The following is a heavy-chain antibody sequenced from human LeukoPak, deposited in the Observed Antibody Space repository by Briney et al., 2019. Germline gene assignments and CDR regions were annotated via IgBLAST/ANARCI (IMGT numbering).Heavy chain of an antibody. J-gene: IGHJ4*02. D-gene: IGHD6-6*01. CDR1: GGSFSGYY. V-gene: IGHV4-34*01. CDR3: ARGNGSSYFFDY. Sequence: PSETLSLTCAVYGGSFSGYYWSWIRQPPGKGLEWIGEINHSGSTNYNPSLKSRVTISVDTSKNQFSLKLSSVTAADTAVYYCARGNGSSYFFDYWGQGTLVTVSS. CDR2: INHSGST.